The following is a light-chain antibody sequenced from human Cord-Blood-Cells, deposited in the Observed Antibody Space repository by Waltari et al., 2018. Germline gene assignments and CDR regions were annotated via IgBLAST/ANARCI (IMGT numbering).Light chain of an antibody. Sequence: QSALTQPASVSGSPGQSITIPCTGTSSDVGGYNFVPWSQQHPGKAPKLMIYDVSNRPSGVSNRFSGSKSGNTASLTISGLQAEDEADYYCSSYTSSSTYVFGTGTKVTVL. J-gene: IGLJ1*01. V-gene: IGLV2-14*03. CDR1: SSDVGGYNF. CDR2: DVS. CDR3: SSYTSSSTYV.